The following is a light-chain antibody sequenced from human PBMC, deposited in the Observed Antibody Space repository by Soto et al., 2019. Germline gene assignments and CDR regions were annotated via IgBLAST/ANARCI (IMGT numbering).Light chain of an antibody. Sequence: QSALTQPASVSGSPGQSITISCTGTSSDVGSYNLVSWYQQHPGKAPKLMIYEGSKRPSGVSNRFSGSKSGNTASLTISGLQAEDEADDYCCSYAGSSTVVFGGGTKRTFL. CDR3: CSYAGSSTVV. CDR2: EGS. J-gene: IGLJ2*01. V-gene: IGLV2-23*01. CDR1: SSDVGSYNL.